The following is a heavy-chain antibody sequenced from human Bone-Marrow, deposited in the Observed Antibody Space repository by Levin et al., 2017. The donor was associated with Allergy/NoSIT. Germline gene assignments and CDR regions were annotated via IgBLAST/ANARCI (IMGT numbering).Heavy chain of an antibody. D-gene: IGHD4-17*01. CDR3: ANNDDYGDPRPFDY. V-gene: IGHV3-23*01. CDR1: GFTFSSYA. CDR2: ISGSGGST. J-gene: IGHJ4*02. Sequence: GESLKISCAASGFTFSSYAMSWVRQAPGKGLEWVSAISGSGGSTYYADSVKGRFTISRDNSKNTLYLQMNSLRAEDTAVYYCANNDDYGDPRPFDYWGQGTLVTVSS.